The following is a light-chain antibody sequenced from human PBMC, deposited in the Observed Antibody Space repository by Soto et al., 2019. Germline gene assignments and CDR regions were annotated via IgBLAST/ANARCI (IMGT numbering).Light chain of an antibody. CDR1: QSISSDH. V-gene: IGKV3D-20*02. Sequence: EIVLTQSPATLSLSPGERATLACRASQSISSDHLAWYQQRPGQSPRLLIYGASSRATGTPGRFSGSGSGTDFTLTITRLEPEDFAVYYCQQHTDWRRTFGQGTKVDIK. CDR2: GAS. CDR3: QQHTDWRRT. J-gene: IGKJ1*01.